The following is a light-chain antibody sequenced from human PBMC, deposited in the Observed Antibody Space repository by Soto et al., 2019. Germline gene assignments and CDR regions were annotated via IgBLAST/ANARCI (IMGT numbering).Light chain of an antibody. V-gene: IGKV1-12*01. CDR1: QTISTW. CDR3: QQASRSTPWT. CDR2: AAK. Sequence: DIKMTQSPSSVSASVGDTVTITCRASQTISTWLAWYQQKPGKAPNLLIYAAKILQSGGPSRFRGSGVGTDFTLTINNLQAEDFATYSCQQASRSTPWTFGQGTRVEVK. J-gene: IGKJ1*01.